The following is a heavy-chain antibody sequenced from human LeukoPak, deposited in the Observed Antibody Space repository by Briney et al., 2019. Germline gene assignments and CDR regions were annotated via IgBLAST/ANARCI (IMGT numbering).Heavy chain of an antibody. D-gene: IGHD2-2*01. CDR1: GFTFSSYV. Sequence: GGSLRLSCAASGFTFSSYVMNWVRQAPGKGLDWVSVISGGGGSTYYADSVKGRFTISRDNSKNTLFLQMNSLRAEDTAVYYCAKGGYCSSTSCYVGWFDPWGQGTLVTVSS. CDR3: AKGGYCSSTSCYVGWFDP. V-gene: IGHV3-23*01. J-gene: IGHJ5*02. CDR2: ISGGGGST.